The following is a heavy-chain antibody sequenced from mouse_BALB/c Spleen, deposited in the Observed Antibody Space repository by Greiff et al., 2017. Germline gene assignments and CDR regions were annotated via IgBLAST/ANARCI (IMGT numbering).Heavy chain of an antibody. V-gene: IGHV5-6-4*01. D-gene: IGHD4-1*01. Sequence: EVQGVESGGGLVKPGGSLKLSCAASGFTFSSYTMSWVRQTPEKRLEWVATISSGGSYTYYPDSVKGRFTISRDNAKNTLYLQMSSLKSEDTAMYYCTTGTYWGQGTLVTVSA. CDR1: GFTFSSYT. CDR3: TTGTY. J-gene: IGHJ3*01. CDR2: ISSGGSYT.